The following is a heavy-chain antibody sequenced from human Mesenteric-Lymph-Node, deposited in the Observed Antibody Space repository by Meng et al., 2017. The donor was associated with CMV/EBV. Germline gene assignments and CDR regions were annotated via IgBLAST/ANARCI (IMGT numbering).Heavy chain of an antibody. D-gene: IGHD2-15*01. V-gene: IGHV3-21*01. J-gene: IGHJ6*02. Sequence: GESLKISCAASGFTFSGYSMNWVRQAPGKGLEWVSSISRSSNFIYYADSVKGRFTISRDNAENSMYLQMDSLRAEDTALYYCARDRVGSGYYGMDVWGLGTTVTVSS. CDR2: ISRSSNFI. CDR3: ARDRVGSGYYGMDV. CDR1: GFTFSGYS.